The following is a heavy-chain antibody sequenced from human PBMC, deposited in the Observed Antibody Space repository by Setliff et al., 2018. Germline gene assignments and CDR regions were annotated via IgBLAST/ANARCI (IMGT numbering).Heavy chain of an antibody. D-gene: IGHD2-15*01. V-gene: IGHV4-39*07. CDR3: ARVAYCSGGRCYLVAEFDY. J-gene: IGHJ4*01. Sequence: PSETLSLTCTVSGCSINSNYYWGWIRQPPGKGLEWIGSIYSSGSTYYKASLRSRVTMSVDTSKDQFSLKLRSVTAADTAVYYCARVAYCSGGRCYLVAEFDYWGHGTLVTVSS. CDR1: GCSINSNYY. CDR2: IYSSGST.